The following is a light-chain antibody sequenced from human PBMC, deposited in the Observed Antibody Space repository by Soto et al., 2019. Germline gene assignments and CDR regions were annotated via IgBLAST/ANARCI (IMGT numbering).Light chain of an antibody. V-gene: IGLV2-14*01. CDR2: DVS. J-gene: IGLJ1*01. Sequence: QSALTQPASVSGTPGQSITISCTGTSSDVGSYNRVSWYQQPPGTAPKLIIYDVSNRPSGVSIRFSGSKSGNTASLTISGLQAENKTDDFCNPYTSSSACVFGTGTKVTVL. CDR1: SSDVGSYNR. CDR3: NPYTSSSACV.